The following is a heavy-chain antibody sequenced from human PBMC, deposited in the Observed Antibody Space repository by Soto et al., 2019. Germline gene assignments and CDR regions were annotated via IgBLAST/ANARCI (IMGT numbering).Heavy chain of an antibody. CDR2: ISGSGLTI. CDR1: GFIFSDYE. V-gene: IGHV3-48*03. CDR3: ARGPYRNTYNWFDS. D-gene: IGHD5-12*01. J-gene: IGHJ5*02. Sequence: GSLRLSCAASGFIFSDYEINWVRQAPGKGLEWVSYISGSGLTIYYADSVKGRFTISRDNAKNSLYLQMNSLGVEDTAVYYCARGPYRNTYNWFDSWGQGTLVTVSS.